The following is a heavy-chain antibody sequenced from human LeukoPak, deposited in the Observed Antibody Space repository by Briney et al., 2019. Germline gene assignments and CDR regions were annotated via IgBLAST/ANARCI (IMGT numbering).Heavy chain of an antibody. CDR1: GFTFDDYA. CDR2: ISWNSGSI. CDR3: ARDMAATSTFDAFDL. D-gene: IGHD3-16*01. J-gene: IGHJ3*01. V-gene: IGHV3-9*01. Sequence: GGSLRLSCAASGFTFDDYAMHWVRHAPGKGLEWVSGISWNSGSIGYADSVKGRFTISRDNAKNSLYLQMNSLRAEDTAVFYCARDMAATSTFDAFDLWGPGTVVTVSS.